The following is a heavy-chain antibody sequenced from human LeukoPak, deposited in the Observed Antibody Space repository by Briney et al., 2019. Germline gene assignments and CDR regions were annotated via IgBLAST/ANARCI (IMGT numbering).Heavy chain of an antibody. CDR2: INPSGGST. CDR1: GYTFTSYY. V-gene: IGHV1-46*01. Sequence: ASVKVSCKASGYTFTSYYMHWVRQAPGRGLEWMGIINPSGGSTSYAQKFQGRVTMTRDMSTSTVYMELSSLRSEDTAVYYCARDGRYCSSTSCLTYYYYYYMDVWGKGTTVTVSS. CDR3: ARDGRYCSSTSCLTYYYYYYMDV. J-gene: IGHJ6*03. D-gene: IGHD2-2*01.